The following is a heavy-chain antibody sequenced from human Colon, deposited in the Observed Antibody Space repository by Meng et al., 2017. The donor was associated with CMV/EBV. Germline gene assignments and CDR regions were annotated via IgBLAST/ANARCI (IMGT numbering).Heavy chain of an antibody. CDR2: INHSGST. Sequence: HVESQQWGAGSFSPSETLSLSCAFYGGSFSCFYWSWIRQPPGKGLEWIGEINHSGSTNYHPSLKSRVTISVDTSKNQFSLKLSSVTAADTAVYYCARAPDIGGRPPGPFQYWSQGALVTVSS. V-gene: IGHV4-34*01. J-gene: IGHJ4*02. CDR1: GGSFSCFY. D-gene: IGHD5-12*01. CDR3: ARAPDIGGRPPGPFQY.